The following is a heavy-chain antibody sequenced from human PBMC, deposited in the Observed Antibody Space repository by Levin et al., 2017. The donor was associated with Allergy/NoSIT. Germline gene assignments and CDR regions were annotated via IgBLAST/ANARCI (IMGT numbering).Heavy chain of an antibody. CDR1: GFTFSAYS. V-gene: IGHV3-48*02. D-gene: IGHD4-23*01. J-gene: IGHJ4*02. CDR2: ISSGGTTI. CDR3: ARDLVTVVTPGVVGY. Sequence: GGSLRLSCAASGFTFSAYSMNWVRQAPGKGLEWISYISSGGTTIYSADSLKGRFTISRDDAKNSLYLQMNSLRDEDMAVYYCARDLVTVVTPGVVGYWGQGTLVTVSS.